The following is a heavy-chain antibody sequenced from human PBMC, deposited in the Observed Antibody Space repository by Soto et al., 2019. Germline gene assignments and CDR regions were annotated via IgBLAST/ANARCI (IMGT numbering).Heavy chain of an antibody. D-gene: IGHD2-21*01. CDR2: MYNTGST. J-gene: IGHJ6*02. Sequence: QVQLQESGPGLVKPSETLSLTCTVSGGTISRYYWSWIRQPPGKGLEWIGYMYNTGSTVYNPSFTSRLSISVDLSKNQSSLKLNSVSSADTAVYYCARDLWGYCGTFCYPLHVWGQGTMVTVSS. CDR1: GGTISRYY. V-gene: IGHV4-59*01. CDR3: ARDLWGYCGTFCYPLHV.